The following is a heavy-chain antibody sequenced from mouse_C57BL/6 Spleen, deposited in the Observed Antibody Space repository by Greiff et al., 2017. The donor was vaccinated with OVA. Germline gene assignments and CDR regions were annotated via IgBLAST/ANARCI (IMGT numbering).Heavy chain of an antibody. CDR3: ARGWVVATPYAMDY. CDR2: IYPGDGDT. CDR1: GYAFSSSW. V-gene: IGHV1-82*01. Sequence: VQLQQSGPELVKPGASVKISCKASGYAFSSSWMNWVKQRPGKGLEWIGRIYPGDGDTNYNGKFKGKATLTADKSSSTAYMQLSSLTSEDSAVYFCARGWVVATPYAMDYWGQGTSVTVSS. J-gene: IGHJ4*01. D-gene: IGHD1-1*01.